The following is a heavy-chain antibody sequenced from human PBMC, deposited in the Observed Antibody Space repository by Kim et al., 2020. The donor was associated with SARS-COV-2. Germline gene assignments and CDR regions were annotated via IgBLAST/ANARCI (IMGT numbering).Heavy chain of an antibody. CDR2: INTNTGNP. D-gene: IGHD3-3*01. J-gene: IGHJ4*02. Sequence: ASVKVSCKASGYTFTSYAMNWVRQAPGQGLEWMGWINTNTGNPTYAQGFTGRFVFSLDTSVSTAYLQLSSLKAEDTAVYYCARGDYDFWSGYYRVGYWGQGTLVTVSS. CDR1: GYTFTSYA. CDR3: ARGDYDFWSGYYRVGY. V-gene: IGHV7-4-1*02.